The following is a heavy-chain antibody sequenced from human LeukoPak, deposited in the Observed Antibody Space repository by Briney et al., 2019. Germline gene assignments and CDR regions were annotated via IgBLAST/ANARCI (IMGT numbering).Heavy chain of an antibody. CDR2: IMDSGNSL. CDR3: ARDQYDTWSRRGNFDS. V-gene: IGHV3-23*01. Sequence: GGSQRLSCAASGFTFSSCAMSWVRQAPGKGLEWVSTIMDSGNSLYYADSVEGRFTISRDNSKNTLYLQMNSLRAEDTAVFYCARDQYDTWSRRGNFDSWGQGTLVIVSS. D-gene: IGHD3-3*01. J-gene: IGHJ4*02. CDR1: GFTFSSCA.